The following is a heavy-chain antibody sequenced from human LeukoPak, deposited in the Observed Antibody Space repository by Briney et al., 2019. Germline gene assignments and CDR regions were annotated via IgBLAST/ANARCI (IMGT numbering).Heavy chain of an antibody. CDR3: ARGKVRWIQLWLFDY. CDR2: INHSGST. J-gene: IGHJ4*02. CDR1: GGSISSGDYY. V-gene: IGHV4-39*07. D-gene: IGHD5-18*01. Sequence: SETLSLTCTVSGGSISSGDYYWSWIRQPPGKGLEWIGEINHSGSTNYNPSLKSRVTISVDTSKNQFSLKLSSVTAADTAVYYCARGKVRWIQLWLFDYWGQGTLVTVSS.